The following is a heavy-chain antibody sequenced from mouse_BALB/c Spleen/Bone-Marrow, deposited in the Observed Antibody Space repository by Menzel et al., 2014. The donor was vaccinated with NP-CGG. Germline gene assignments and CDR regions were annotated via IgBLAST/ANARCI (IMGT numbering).Heavy chain of an antibody. CDR1: GFNIKDYY. Sequence: DVQLQESGAELVRSGASVKLSCTASGFNIKDYYMHWVKQRPEQGLEWIGWIDPGNGDTEYAPKFQGKATMTADTSSNTAYLQLSSLTSEDTAVYYCNAEHGNYHYFDYWGQGTTPTVSS. J-gene: IGHJ2*01. CDR2: IDPGNGDT. V-gene: IGHV14-4*02. CDR3: NAEHGNYHYFDY. D-gene: IGHD6-1*01.